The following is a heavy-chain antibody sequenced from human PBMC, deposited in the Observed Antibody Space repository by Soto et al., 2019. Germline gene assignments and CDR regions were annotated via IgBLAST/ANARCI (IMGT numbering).Heavy chain of an antibody. J-gene: IGHJ5*02. Sequence: QVQLQESGPGLVKPSQTLSLTCTVSGGSISSGDYYWSWIRQPPGKGLEWIGYIYYSGSTYYNPSLKCRVTIAVDTSKNQFSLKLSSVTAADTAVYYCARDLAYCGGDCRGFDPWGQGTLVTVSS. V-gene: IGHV4-30-4*01. CDR1: GGSISSGDYY. D-gene: IGHD2-21*02. CDR3: ARDLAYCGGDCRGFDP. CDR2: IYYSGST.